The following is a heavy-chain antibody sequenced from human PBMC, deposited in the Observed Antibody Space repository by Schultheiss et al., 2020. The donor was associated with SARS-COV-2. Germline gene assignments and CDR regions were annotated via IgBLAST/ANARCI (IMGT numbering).Heavy chain of an antibody. CDR1: GGSISSYY. J-gene: IGHJ4*02. Sequence: SETLSLTCTVSGGSISSYYWTWIRQPPGRGLEWIGYIYYSGTTDGNPSLRSRVIISLDTSNNQFSLRLRSVTAADTAVYYCAREVLGYGRQFDYWGQGTLVTVSS. D-gene: IGHD4-17*01. V-gene: IGHV4-59*01. CDR2: IYYSGTT. CDR3: AREVLGYGRQFDY.